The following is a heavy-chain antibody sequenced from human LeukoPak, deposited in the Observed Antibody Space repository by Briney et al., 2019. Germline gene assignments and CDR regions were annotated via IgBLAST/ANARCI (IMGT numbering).Heavy chain of an antibody. J-gene: IGHJ5*02. CDR2: IYYSGST. Sequence: SETLSLTCTVSGGSISSYYWSWIRQPPGKGLEWIGYIYYSGSTNYNPSLESRVTISVDTSKNQFSLKLSSVTAADTAVYYCARVGRYSRTLVSWGQGTLVTVSS. CDR1: GGSISSYY. CDR3: ARVGRYSRTLVS. V-gene: IGHV4-59*01. D-gene: IGHD1-26*01.